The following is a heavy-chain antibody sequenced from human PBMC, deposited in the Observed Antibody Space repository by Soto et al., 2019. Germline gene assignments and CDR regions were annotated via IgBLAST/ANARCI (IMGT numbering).Heavy chain of an antibody. V-gene: IGHV3-74*01. J-gene: IGHJ4*02. CDR3: VGDPDTYGYANRDN. D-gene: IGHD5-18*01. CDR1: GFTFSSFW. Sequence: GGSLRLSCAASGFTFSSFWMHLVRQAQGKGLVWVSRINSDGSTTSYADSVKGRLTISRDNAKNTLYLQMNSLRAEDTAVYYCVGDPDTYGYANRDNCDQGTLVTVS. CDR2: INSDGSTT.